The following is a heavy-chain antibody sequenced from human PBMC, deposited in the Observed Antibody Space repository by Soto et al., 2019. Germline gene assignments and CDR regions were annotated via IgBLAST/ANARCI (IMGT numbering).Heavy chain of an antibody. CDR3: ARSRAGRDPFDY. V-gene: IGHV5-51*01. CDR1: GYSFTSHW. J-gene: IGHJ4*02. Sequence: GQSLKISRQGSGYSFTSHWVGWVRQMPGEGLEWMGIIYPGDSDTRYSPSLQGHVTMSVDKSISTAYLQWSSLMASDTAIYYCARSRAGRDPFDYWGQGTLVTVS. CDR2: IYPGDSDT. D-gene: IGHD2-15*01.